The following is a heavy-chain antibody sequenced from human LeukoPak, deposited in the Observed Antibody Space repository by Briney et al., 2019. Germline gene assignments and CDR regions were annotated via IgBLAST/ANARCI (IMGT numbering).Heavy chain of an antibody. CDR3: ARGRDSGYYDSRSYGLGEY. V-gene: IGHV3-74*01. Sequence: GGSLRLSCAASGFTFSSYWMHWVRQAPGKGLVWVSRIDSDGSSTNSADSVKGRFTISRDNAKNTLYLQMNSLRAEDTAVYYCARGRDSGYYDSRSYGLGEYWGQGTLVTVSS. J-gene: IGHJ4*02. D-gene: IGHD3-22*01. CDR2: IDSDGSST. CDR1: GFTFSSYW.